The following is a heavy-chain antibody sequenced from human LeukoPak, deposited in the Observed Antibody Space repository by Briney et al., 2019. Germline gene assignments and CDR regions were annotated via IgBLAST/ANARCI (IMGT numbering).Heavy chain of an antibody. CDR2: ISGSGGST. V-gene: IGHV3-23*01. CDR1: GFTFNDHG. D-gene: IGHD3-3*01. CDR3: ARGGQNFDFWRFDY. Sequence: GGSLRLSCAGSGFTFNDHGMSWVRQAPGKGLEWVSSISGSGGSTYYADYVKGRSTISRDNSKKVVYFEMNSLRGEDTAVYFCARGGQNFDFWRFDYWGQGTLAVVSS. J-gene: IGHJ4*02.